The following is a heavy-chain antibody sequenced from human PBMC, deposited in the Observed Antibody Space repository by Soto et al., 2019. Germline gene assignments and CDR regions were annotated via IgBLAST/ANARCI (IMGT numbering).Heavy chain of an antibody. J-gene: IGHJ5*02. CDR1: GGSVSTHY. Sequence: PSETPSLTCTVSGGSVSTHYWSWIRQPPGKGLEWIANIYYTGSTSYNPSLQSRVSVSLDTSKNQFSLNLNSVTAADTAVYYCARHRYCSGATCHHLDNWFDPWGQGTLVTVSS. V-gene: IGHV4-59*04. CDR2: IYYTGST. CDR3: ARHRYCSGATCHHLDNWFDP. D-gene: IGHD2-15*01.